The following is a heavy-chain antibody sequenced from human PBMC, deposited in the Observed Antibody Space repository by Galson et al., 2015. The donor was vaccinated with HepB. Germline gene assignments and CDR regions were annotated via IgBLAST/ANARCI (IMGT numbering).Heavy chain of an antibody. V-gene: IGHV3-15*07. CDR1: GFTFSNAW. Sequence: SLRLSCAASGFTFSNAWMNWVRQAPGKGLEWVGRIKSKTDGGTTDYAAPVKGRFTISRDDSKNTLYLQMNSLKTEDTAVYYCTTGIVVVPAAIPAEYSSSSSWGQGTLVTVSS. J-gene: IGHJ4*02. D-gene: IGHD2-2*02. CDR3: TTGIVVVPAAIPAEYSSSSS. CDR2: IKSKTDGGTT.